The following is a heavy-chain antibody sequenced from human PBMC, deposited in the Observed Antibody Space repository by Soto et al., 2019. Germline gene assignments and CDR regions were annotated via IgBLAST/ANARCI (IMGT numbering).Heavy chain of an antibody. V-gene: IGHV3-21*01. CDR3: TRDASRDSSARGWFDP. J-gene: IGHJ5*02. Sequence: LRLSCAASGFTFRSFTMNWVRQAPGKGLEWVSTISSNSAYIYYTDALRGRFTISRDNAENSLHLQMNSLRAEDTAVYYCTRDASRDSSARGWFDPWGPGTLVTVSS. CDR1: GFTFRSFT. D-gene: IGHD6-13*01. CDR2: ISSNSAYI.